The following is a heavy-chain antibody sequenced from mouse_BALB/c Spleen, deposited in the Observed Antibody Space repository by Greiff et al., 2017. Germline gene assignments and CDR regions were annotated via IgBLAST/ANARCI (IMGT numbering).Heavy chain of an antibody. Sequence: EVLLVESGGGLVQPGGSRKLSCAASGFTFSSFGMHWVRQAPEKGLEWVAYISSGSSTIYYADTVKGRFTISRDNPKNTLFLQMTSLRSEDTAMYYCAREGGFNFDYWGQGTTLTVSS. CDR3: AREGGFNFDY. V-gene: IGHV5-17*02. CDR1: GFTFSSFG. D-gene: IGHD3-1*01. CDR2: ISSGSSTI. J-gene: IGHJ2*01.